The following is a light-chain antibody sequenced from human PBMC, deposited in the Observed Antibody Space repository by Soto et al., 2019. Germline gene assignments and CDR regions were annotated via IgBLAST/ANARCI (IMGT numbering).Light chain of an antibody. Sequence: EIVLTQSPGTLSLSPGERATLSCRASQSVSSSYLAWYQQKPGQAPRLLIYGASSRDTGIQDRFSGSGSGTAFTLTISRLEPDDFTVYYCPQYGPIFTFGPGTTVDIK. CDR2: GAS. J-gene: IGKJ3*01. CDR1: QSVSSSY. V-gene: IGKV3-20*01. CDR3: PQYGPIFT.